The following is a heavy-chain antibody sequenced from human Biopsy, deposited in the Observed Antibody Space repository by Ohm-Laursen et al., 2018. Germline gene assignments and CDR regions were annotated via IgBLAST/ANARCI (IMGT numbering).Heavy chain of an antibody. Sequence: VKISCKASGGTLSSYGISWVRQAPGQGLEWMGEINSMFGTTNYAQTFQGRVTITADESTSTAYMEVSSLRSEDTAVYYCAKRGVERGRPLAYWGQGTLVTVSS. CDR3: AKRGVERGRPLAY. D-gene: IGHD1-1*01. CDR1: GGTLSSYG. J-gene: IGHJ4*02. V-gene: IGHV1-69*13. CDR2: INSMFGTT.